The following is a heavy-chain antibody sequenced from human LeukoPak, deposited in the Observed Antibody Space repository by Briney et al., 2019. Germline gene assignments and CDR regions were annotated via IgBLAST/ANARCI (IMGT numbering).Heavy chain of an antibody. CDR1: GFTFSNYW. CDR3: ARDRRSSAGSDF. CDR2: INQGGSGK. V-gene: IGHV3-7*01. J-gene: IGHJ4*02. D-gene: IGHD6-19*01. Sequence: GGSLRLSCATSGFTFSNYWMSWVRQAPGEGLEWVANINQGGSGKYYLDSVKGRFSISRDNAKNSLFQRMDSLRADDTAVYYCARDRRSSAGSDFWGQGTRVTVSS.